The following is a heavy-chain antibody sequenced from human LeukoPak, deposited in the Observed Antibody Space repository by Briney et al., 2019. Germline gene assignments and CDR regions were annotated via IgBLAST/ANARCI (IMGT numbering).Heavy chain of an antibody. V-gene: IGHV3-21*01. Sequence: GGSLRLSCAASGFTFSSYSMNWVRQAPGKGLEWVSSISSSSSYIYYADSVKGRFTISRDNAKNSLYLQMNSLRAEDTAVYYCASLIGVVSPTYYYYYMDVWGKGTTVTVSS. CDR2: ISSSSSYI. D-gene: IGHD3-3*01. CDR3: ASLIGVVSPTYYYYYMDV. J-gene: IGHJ6*03. CDR1: GFTFSSYS.